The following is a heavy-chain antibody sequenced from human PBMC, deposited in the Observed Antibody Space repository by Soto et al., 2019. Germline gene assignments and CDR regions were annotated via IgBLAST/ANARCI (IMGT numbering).Heavy chain of an antibody. V-gene: IGHV3-7*01. CDR2: IKQDGSEK. D-gene: IGHD4-17*01. Sequence: GGSLSLSCAASGFTFSSYWMSWVRQAPGKGLEWVANIKQDGSEKYYVDSVKGRFTISRDNAKNSLYLQMNSLRAEDTAVYYCARERESWGDYPDYYYYYYMDVWGKGTTVTVSS. CDR1: GFTFSSYW. CDR3: ARERESWGDYPDYYYYYYMDV. J-gene: IGHJ6*03.